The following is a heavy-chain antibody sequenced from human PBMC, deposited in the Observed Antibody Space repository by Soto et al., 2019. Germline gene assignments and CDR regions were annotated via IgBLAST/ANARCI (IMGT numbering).Heavy chain of an antibody. Sequence: EVQLVESGGGLVQPGRSLRLSCAASGFTFDDYAMHWVRQAPGKGLEWVSGISWNSGSIGYADSVKGRFTISRDNAKNSLYLQMNSLRAEDTALYYCAKDPSYYISACWGQGTLVTVSS. J-gene: IGHJ4*02. CDR1: GFTFDDYA. V-gene: IGHV3-9*01. CDR3: AKDPSYYISAC. CDR2: ISWNSGSI. D-gene: IGHD6-19*01.